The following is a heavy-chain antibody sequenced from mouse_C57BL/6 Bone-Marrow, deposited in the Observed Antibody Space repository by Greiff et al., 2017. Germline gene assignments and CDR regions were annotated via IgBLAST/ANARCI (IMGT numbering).Heavy chain of an antibody. CDR2: IYPGSGNT. CDR3: ARDYGSSYAVFDY. V-gene: IGHV1-76*01. J-gene: IGHJ2*01. Sequence: QVQLQQSGAELVRPGASVTLSCKASGYTFTDYYINWVKQRPGQGLEWIARIYPGSGNTYYNEKFKGKATLTAEKSSSTAYMQLSSLTSEDSAVYFCARDYGSSYAVFDYWGQGTTLTVSS. CDR1: GYTFTDYY. D-gene: IGHD1-1*01.